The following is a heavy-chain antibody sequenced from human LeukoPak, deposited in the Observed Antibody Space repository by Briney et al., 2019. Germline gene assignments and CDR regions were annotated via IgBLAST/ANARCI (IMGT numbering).Heavy chain of an antibody. J-gene: IGHJ4*02. CDR2: IQHNGGDK. CDR1: GINFDGYS. CDR3: ARIGFGFSYGQGFDY. V-gene: IGHV3-30-3*01. D-gene: IGHD5-18*01. Sequence: PGGSLRLPCVVSGINFDGYSMNWVRQAPGKGLAWVAAIQHNGGDKYYADSVKGRFTVSRDNSANTLYLDMNGLRPEDTGIYYCARIGFGFSYGQGFDYWGQGTLVSVSS.